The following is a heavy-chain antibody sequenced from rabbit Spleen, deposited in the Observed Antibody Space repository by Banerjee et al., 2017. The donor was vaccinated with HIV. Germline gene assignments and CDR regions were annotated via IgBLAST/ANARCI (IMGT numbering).Heavy chain of an antibody. CDR3: AGSPGGGVGYGSNL. CDR2: INVGSGST. CDR1: GFSFSSTYY. V-gene: IGHV1S45*01. J-gene: IGHJ4*01. D-gene: IGHD6-1*01. Sequence: QEQLEESGGGLVKPGGTLTLTCKASGFSFSSTYYMCWVRQAPGKGLEWIGCINVGSGSTWYATWAKGRFTISKTSSTTVTLQMTSLTGADTATYFCAGSPGGGVGYGSNLWGPGTLVTVS.